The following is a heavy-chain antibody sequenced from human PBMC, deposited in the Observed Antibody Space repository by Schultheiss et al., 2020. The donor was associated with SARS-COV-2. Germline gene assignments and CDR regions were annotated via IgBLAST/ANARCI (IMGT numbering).Heavy chain of an antibody. D-gene: IGHD5-18*01. CDR1: GFTFSSYG. CDR2: ISYDGSNK. Sequence: GGSLRLSCAASGFTFSSYGMHWVRQAPGKGLEWVAVISYDGSNKYYADSVKGRFTISRDNAKNSLYLQMTSLRAEDTALYYCAKDGRGHSYGDLEYWGRGTLVTV. J-gene: IGHJ4*02. V-gene: IGHV3-30*18. CDR3: AKDGRGHSYGDLEY.